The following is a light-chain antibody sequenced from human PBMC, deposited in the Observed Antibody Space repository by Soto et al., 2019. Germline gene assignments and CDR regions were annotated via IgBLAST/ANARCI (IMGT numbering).Light chain of an antibody. J-gene: IGKJ1*01. Sequence: EILFTQSPGTLSLSPGERATLSCRASQSVSNNYLAWYQPKPGKAPRLLIYGASNRATGIPDRLSGSGSGTDFTLTIRRLEPEDSAVYYCQQYGSSGTFGQGTKVDIK. V-gene: IGKV3-20*01. CDR1: QSVSNNY. CDR2: GAS. CDR3: QQYGSSGT.